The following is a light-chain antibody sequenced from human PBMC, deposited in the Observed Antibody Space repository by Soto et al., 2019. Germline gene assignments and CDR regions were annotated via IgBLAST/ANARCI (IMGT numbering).Light chain of an antibody. CDR2: EGS. CDR1: SSDVGSYNL. V-gene: IGLV2-23*01. J-gene: IGLJ2*01. Sequence: QSALTQSPSASGSPGQSVTISCTGTSSDVGSYNLVSWYQQHPGKAPKLMIYEGSKRPSGVSNRFSGSKSGNTASLTISGLQAEDEADYYCCSYAGSSTLVFGGGTKLTVL. CDR3: CSYAGSSTLV.